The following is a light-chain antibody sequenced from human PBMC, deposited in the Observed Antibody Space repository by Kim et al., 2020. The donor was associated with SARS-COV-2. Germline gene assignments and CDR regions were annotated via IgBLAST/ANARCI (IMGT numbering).Light chain of an antibody. J-gene: IGLJ2*01. CDR1: SIGLQS. Sequence: SYELTQPPSVSVAPGKTARITCGENSIGLQSVHWYQQKPGQAPVLVIYYDTDRPSGIPERFPGSNSGNTATLTISRVEAGDEADYYCQVWDTGSDHPIFG. V-gene: IGLV3-21*04. CDR3: QVWDTGSDHPI. CDR2: YDT.